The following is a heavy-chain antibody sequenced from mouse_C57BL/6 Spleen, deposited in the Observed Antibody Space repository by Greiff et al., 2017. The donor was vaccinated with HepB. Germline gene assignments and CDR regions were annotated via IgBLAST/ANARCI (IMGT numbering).Heavy chain of an antibody. D-gene: IGHD2-1*01. Sequence: VQLVESGAELARPGASVKLSCKASGYTFTSYGISWVKQRTGQGLEWIGEIYPRSGNTYYNEKFKGKATLTADKSSSTAYMELRSLTSEDSAVYFCARSYYGNLYYYAMDYWGQGTSVTVSS. CDR3: ARSYYGNLYYYAMDY. J-gene: IGHJ4*01. V-gene: IGHV1-81*01. CDR1: GYTFTSYG. CDR2: IYPRSGNT.